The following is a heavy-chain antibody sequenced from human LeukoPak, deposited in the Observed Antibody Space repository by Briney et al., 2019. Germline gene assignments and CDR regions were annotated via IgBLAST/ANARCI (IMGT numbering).Heavy chain of an antibody. Sequence: LEASVKVSCKASGYTFTSYGINWVRQATGQGLEWMGWMNPHSGKTGYAQNFQGRVTMTRDTSISTAYMELSSLRSEDTAVYYCARLSSHYGDYKVDPWGQGTLVTVSS. CDR2: MNPHSGKT. CDR1: GYTFTSYG. V-gene: IGHV1-8*02. J-gene: IGHJ5*02. CDR3: ARLSSHYGDYKVDP. D-gene: IGHD4-17*01.